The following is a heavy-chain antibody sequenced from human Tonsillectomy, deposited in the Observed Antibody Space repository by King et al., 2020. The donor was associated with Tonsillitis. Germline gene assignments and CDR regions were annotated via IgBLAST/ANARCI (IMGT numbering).Heavy chain of an antibody. CDR1: GYTFTGYY. Sequence: QLVQSGAEVKKPGASVKVSCKASGYTFTGYYMHWVRQAPGQGLEWMGWINPNSGGTNYAQKFQGRVTMTRDTSISTAYMELSRLRSDDTAVYYCATKNPYGNYYDQEVTTLDYWGQGTLVTVSS. D-gene: IGHD3-22*01. CDR3: ATKNPYGNYYDQEVTTLDY. V-gene: IGHV1-2*02. J-gene: IGHJ4*02. CDR2: INPNSGGT.